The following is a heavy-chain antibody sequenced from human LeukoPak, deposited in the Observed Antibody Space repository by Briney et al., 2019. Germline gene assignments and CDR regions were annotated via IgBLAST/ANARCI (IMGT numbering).Heavy chain of an antibody. CDR1: GGSISSYC. D-gene: IGHD4-17*01. V-gene: IGHV4-59*01. Sequence: SETLSLTCTVSGGSISSYCWSWIRQPPGKGLEWIGYIYYSGSTNYNPSLKSRVTISVDTSKNQFSLKLSSVTAADTAVYFCARDPYGSNAFDIWGQGTMVTVSS. CDR2: IYYSGST. CDR3: ARDPYGSNAFDI. J-gene: IGHJ3*02.